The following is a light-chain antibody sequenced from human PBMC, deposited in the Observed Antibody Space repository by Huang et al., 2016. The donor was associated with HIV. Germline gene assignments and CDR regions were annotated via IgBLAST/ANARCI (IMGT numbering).Light chain of an antibody. CDR3: LQHLSYPPA. V-gene: IGKV1-17*03. CDR2: AAS. J-gene: IGKJ5*01. Sequence: DIQMPQSPSAMSASVGDRVNITCRANQDINNYLLWFQQKPGKVHKRLIYAASNLPSGVPSRFSGSGSGTEFTLTISNLQPEDFATYYCLQHLSYPPAFGQGTRLEIK. CDR1: QDINNY.